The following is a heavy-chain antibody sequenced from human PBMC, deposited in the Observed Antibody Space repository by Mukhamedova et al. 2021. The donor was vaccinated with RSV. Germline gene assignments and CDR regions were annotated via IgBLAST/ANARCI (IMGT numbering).Heavy chain of an antibody. CDR2: GTVGDT. CDR3: ARAHAIAARSGYYPMFDY. V-gene: IGHV3-13*01. Sequence: GTVGDTYYPGSVKGRFTISRANAKNSLYLQMNSLRAGDTAVYYCARAHAIAARSGYYPMFDYWGPGNLVTVSS. J-gene: IGHJ4*02. D-gene: IGHD3-3*01.